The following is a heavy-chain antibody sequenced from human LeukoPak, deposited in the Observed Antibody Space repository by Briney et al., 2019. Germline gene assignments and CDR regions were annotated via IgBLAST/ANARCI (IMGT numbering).Heavy chain of an antibody. J-gene: IGHJ6*03. V-gene: IGHV1-18*01. CDR2: ISPYNGNS. CDR1: GYRFTNYG. CDR3: ARGFPMGAITAYYNYTDV. Sequence: ASVKVSCKASGYRFTNYGISWVRQAPGQGLEWMGWISPYNGNSNYAQNLQDRVTMTTDTSTSTTYMELRSLRSDDTAVYYCARGFPMGAITAYYNYTDVWGKGTTVTVSS. D-gene: IGHD1-26*01.